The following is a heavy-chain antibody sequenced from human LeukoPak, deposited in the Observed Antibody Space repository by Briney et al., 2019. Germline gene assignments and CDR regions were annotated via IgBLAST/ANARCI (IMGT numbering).Heavy chain of an antibody. D-gene: IGHD6-19*01. J-gene: IGHJ4*02. CDR3: AKVRWDNSGWYYLDT. Sequence: GGSLRLSCAASGFSFSDYNMHWVRQAPGKGLEWMAVISYHGINEYYADSVKGRFTISRDNSKSMLHLQMNSLRPEDTAVYYCAKVRWDNSGWYYLDTWGQGALLTVSS. V-gene: IGHV3-30*18. CDR2: ISYHGINE. CDR1: GFSFSDYN.